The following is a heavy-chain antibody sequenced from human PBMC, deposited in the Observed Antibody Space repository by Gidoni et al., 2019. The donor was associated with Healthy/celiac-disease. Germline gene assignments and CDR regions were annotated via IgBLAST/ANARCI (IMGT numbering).Heavy chain of an antibody. CDR3: TTDRGDFWSGYYTGYYFDY. D-gene: IGHD3-3*01. Sequence: EVQLVESGGGLVKPGGSLRLSCAASGFTFSNAWMSWVRQAPGKGLEWVGRMKSKTDVETTDYAAPVKGRFTISRDDSKNTLYLQMNRLKTEDTAVYYCTTDRGDFWSGYYTGYYFDYWGQGTLVTVSS. J-gene: IGHJ4*02. V-gene: IGHV3-15*01. CDR1: GFTFSNAW. CDR2: MKSKTDVETT.